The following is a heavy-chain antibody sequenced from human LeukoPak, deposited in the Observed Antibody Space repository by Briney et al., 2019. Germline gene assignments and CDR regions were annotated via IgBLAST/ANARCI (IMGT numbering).Heavy chain of an antibody. J-gene: IGHJ4*02. CDR2: IYSGGIT. V-gene: IGHV3-53*01. D-gene: IGHD4-11*01. Sequence: GGSLRLSCAASGVAVSNNYMSWVRQAPGKGPEWVSIIYSGGITYYVDSVKGRFTISRDNSKNTLYLQMNSLRDEDTAVYYCTRDSTTFRFGYWGQGTLVTVSS. CDR3: TRDSTTFRFGY. CDR1: GVAVSNNY.